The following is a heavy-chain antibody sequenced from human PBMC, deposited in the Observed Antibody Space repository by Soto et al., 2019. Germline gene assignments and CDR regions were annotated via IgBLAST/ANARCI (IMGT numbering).Heavy chain of an antibody. CDR2: IIPILGIA. CDR1: GGTFSSYT. Sequence: QVQLVQSGAEVKKPGSSVKVSCKASGGTFSSYTISWVRQAPGQGLEWMGRIIPILGIANYAQKFQGRVTITADKSTSTAYMELSSLRSEDTAVYYCARESSTGEYFQHWGQGTLVTVSS. J-gene: IGHJ1*01. D-gene: IGHD2-8*02. CDR3: ARESSTGEYFQH. V-gene: IGHV1-69*08.